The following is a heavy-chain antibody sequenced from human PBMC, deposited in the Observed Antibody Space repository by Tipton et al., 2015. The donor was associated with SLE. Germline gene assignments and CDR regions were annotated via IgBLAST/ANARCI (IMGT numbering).Heavy chain of an antibody. CDR2: ISGSGHET. CDR3: ARGDGLTYYYDSSGSDY. CDR1: GFTFGDYA. D-gene: IGHD3-22*01. J-gene: IGHJ4*02. Sequence: SLRLSCAVSGFTFGDYAMHWVSQAPGKGLEWVSTISGSGHETYYADSVKGRFTISRDNSKNTLFLQMNSLRVEDTAVYYCARGDGLTYYYDSSGSDYWGQGTLVTVSS. V-gene: IGHV3-23*01.